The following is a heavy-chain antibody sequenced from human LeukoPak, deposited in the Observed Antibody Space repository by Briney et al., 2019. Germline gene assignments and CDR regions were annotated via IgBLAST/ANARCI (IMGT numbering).Heavy chain of an antibody. D-gene: IGHD3-22*01. V-gene: IGHV4-4*03. CDR2: IYHSGST. CDR1: GGSISSSNW. CDR3: AREGDYDSSGLDY. J-gene: IGHJ4*02. Sequence: PETLSLTCAVSGGSISSSNWWSWVRQPPGKGLEWIGEIYHSGSTNYNPSLKSRVTISVDKSKNQFSLKLSSVTAADTAVYYCAREGDYDSSGLDYWGQGTLVTVSS.